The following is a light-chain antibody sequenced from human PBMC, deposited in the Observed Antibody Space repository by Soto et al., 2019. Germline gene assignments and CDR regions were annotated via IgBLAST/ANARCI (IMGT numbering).Light chain of an antibody. CDR1: QAISNNY. J-gene: IGKJ1*01. CDR2: AVS. V-gene: IGKV3D-20*02. Sequence: EIVLTQSPGTLQLSPGESAALSCRASQAISNNYLVWYRQKPGQAPRLLIYAVSSWAAGIPDRFSGSGSGTDVALTIARLEPEDSAVYYCQQHSNLPWTFGQGTRVEI. CDR3: QQHSNLPWT.